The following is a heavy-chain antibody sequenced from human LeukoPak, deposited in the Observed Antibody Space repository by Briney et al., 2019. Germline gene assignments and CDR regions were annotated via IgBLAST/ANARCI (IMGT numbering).Heavy chain of an antibody. V-gene: IGHV4-39*01. J-gene: IGHJ4*02. CDR1: GGSISSSSYY. D-gene: IGHD1-1*01. CDR3: ARRATTENYFDY. Sequence: SETRSLTCTVSGGSISSSSYYWGWIRQPPGKGLEWIGSIYYSGSTHYNPSLKSRVTISVDTSKNQFSLRLSSVTASDTAAYYCARRATTENYFDYWAQGTLVTVSS. CDR2: IYYSGST.